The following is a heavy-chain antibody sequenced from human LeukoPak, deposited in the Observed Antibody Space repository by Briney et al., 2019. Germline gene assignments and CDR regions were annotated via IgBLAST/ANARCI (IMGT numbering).Heavy chain of an antibody. D-gene: IGHD4-23*01. CDR1: GDAFTSYD. V-gene: IGHV1-8*03. CDR2: MNPNSGNT. CDR3: ARGRNSLID. Sequence: ASVKVSCKASGDAFTSYDINWVRQATGQGLEWMGWMNPNSGNTGYAQKFQGRVTITRNTSISTAYMELSSLRSEDTAVYYCARGRNSLIDWGQGTLVTVSS. J-gene: IGHJ4*02.